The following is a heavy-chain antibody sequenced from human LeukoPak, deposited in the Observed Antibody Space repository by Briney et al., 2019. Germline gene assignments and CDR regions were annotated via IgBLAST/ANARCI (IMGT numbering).Heavy chain of an antibody. CDR2: ISWNSGSI. CDR3: AKDIWPYYDSSGYYDRGFDY. CDR1: GFTFDDYA. J-gene: IGHJ4*02. V-gene: IGHV3-9*01. D-gene: IGHD3-22*01. Sequence: PGRSLRLSCAASGFTFDDYAMHWVRQAPGKGLEWVSGISWNSGSIGYADSVKGRFTISRDNAKNSLYLQMNSLRAEDTALYYCAKDIWPYYDSSGYYDRGFDYWGQGTLVTVSS.